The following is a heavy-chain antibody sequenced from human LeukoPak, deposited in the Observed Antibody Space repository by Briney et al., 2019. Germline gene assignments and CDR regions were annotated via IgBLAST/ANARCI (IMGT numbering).Heavy chain of an antibody. CDR1: GFAFSSYE. CDR2: ISGDGRAI. V-gene: IGHV3-48*03. CDR3: ATSLSGWFGPSAYY. Sequence: PGGSLRLSCVASGFAFSSYEMSWVRQAPGKGLGWVSFISGDGRAIHYADSVKGRFTISADNARNSVFLQMNSLRGEDTAVYYCATSLSGWFGPSAYYCGQGTLVTVSS. J-gene: IGHJ4*02. D-gene: IGHD6-19*01.